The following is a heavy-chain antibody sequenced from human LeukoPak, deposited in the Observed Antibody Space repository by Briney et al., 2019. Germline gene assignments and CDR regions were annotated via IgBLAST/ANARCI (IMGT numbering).Heavy chain of an antibody. CDR3: AKESGKFDY. CDR2: ISADGGST. CDR1: GLNFDDSA. J-gene: IGHJ4*02. Sequence: PGGSLRLSCVASGLNFDDSAMHWVRQAPGKGLECVSLISADGGSTFSADSVKGRFSISRDNSKNSLYLQMNSLRSEDTAMYYWAKESGKFDYWGQGTLVAVSS. V-gene: IGHV3-43*02.